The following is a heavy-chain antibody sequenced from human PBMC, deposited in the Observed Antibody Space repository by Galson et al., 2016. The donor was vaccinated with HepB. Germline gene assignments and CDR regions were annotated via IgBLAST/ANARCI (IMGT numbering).Heavy chain of an antibody. CDR3: VKDPFFYYGMDV. CDR2: ISRSGDST. J-gene: IGHJ6*02. V-gene: IGHV3-23*01. D-gene: IGHD3-3*02. CDR1: GFTFSNYG. Sequence: SLRLSCAASGFTFSNYGMTWVRQAPGKGLEVVSSISRSGDSTDYADSVKGRFTISRDNSKNTLYLQMGSLRVEDTAVYYCVKDPFFYYGMDVWGQGTTVTVSS.